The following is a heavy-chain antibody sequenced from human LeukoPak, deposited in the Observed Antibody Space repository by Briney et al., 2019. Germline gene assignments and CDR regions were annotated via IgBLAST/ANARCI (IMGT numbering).Heavy chain of an antibody. CDR1: GYTFTDYY. D-gene: IGHD2-2*01. J-gene: IGHJ4*02. CDR2: INPNDGDT. CDR3: ARANFLYCSSTTCLFDY. V-gene: IGHV1-2*02. Sequence: GASVKVCCKASGYTFTDYYMHWVRQAPGQGFEWMGWINPNDGDTNYAQKFQGRVTMTRDTSISTAHMEVSRLRSDDTAVYYCARANFLYCSSTTCLFDYWGQGTLVTLSS.